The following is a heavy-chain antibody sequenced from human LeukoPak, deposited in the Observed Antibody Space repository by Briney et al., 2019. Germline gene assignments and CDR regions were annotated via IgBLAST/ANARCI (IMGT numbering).Heavy chain of an antibody. CDR3: ARGPSVVVPAAIVYYFDY. D-gene: IGHD2-2*02. V-gene: IGHV4-34*01. CDR1: GGSFSGYY. Sequence: PSETLSLTCAVYGGSFSGYYWSWIRQPPGKGLEWIGEINHSGSTNYNPSLKSRVTISVDTSKNQFSLKLNSVTAADTAVYYCARGPSVVVPAAIVYYFDYWGQGTLVTVSS. CDR2: INHSGST. J-gene: IGHJ4*02.